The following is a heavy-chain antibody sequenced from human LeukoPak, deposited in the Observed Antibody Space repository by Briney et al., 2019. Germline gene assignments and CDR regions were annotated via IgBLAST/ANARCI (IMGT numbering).Heavy chain of an antibody. CDR2: MNPNSGNT. CDR3: ARERTGDSGY. V-gene: IGHV1-8*01. D-gene: IGHD2-21*01. CDR1: GYTFTSYD. J-gene: IGHJ4*02. Sequence: GSVKVSCKASGYTFTSYDINWVRRATGQGLEWVGWMNPNSGNTGYAQTVKGRVTMTRNTSISTVYMELSSLRSEDTAVYYCARERTGDSGYWGQGTPVTVSS.